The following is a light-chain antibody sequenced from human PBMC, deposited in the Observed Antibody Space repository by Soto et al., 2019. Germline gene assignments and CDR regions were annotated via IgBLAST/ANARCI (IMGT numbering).Light chain of an antibody. Sequence: EIVVTQSPDILSVSPGDRATLSCRASQSVGRNLAWYHQKPGQAPTLLIYAASTRATGFPARFSGSGSGTDFTLTISSLQSEDFAVYYCQEYSKWPLFTFVPGTRVDIK. V-gene: IGKV3-15*01. CDR1: QSVGRN. CDR2: AAS. J-gene: IGKJ3*01. CDR3: QEYSKWPLFT.